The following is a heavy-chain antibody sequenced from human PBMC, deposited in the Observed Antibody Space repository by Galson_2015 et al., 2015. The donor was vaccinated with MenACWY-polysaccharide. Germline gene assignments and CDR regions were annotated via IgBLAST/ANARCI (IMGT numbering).Heavy chain of an antibody. D-gene: IGHD3-22*01. V-gene: IGHV1-2*02. CDR3: ARLQGAQMYYDNTGDRDY. CDR2: INPKIGVT. CDR1: GYTFTGHQ. J-gene: IGHJ4*02. Sequence: SVKVSCKASGYTFTGHQIHWVRQAPGQGPEWVGWINPKIGVTHYAQKFQGRVTMTGDTSISTAYMELRRLRFDDTAMYYCARLQGAQMYYDNTGDRDYWGQGTLVTVYS.